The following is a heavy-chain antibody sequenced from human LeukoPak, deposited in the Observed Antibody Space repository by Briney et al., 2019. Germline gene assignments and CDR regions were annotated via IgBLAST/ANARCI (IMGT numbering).Heavy chain of an antibody. CDR3: ARGGGYAWDY. D-gene: IGHD5-12*01. CDR2: IKHDGSEE. J-gene: IGHJ4*02. CDR1: GITFSSLW. V-gene: IGHV3-7*01. Sequence: GGSLRLSCEVSGITFSSLWMSWFRQAPGKGLEWVADIKHDGSEEHYVASVKGRFTISRDNARNSLYLQMNSLRADDTAVYYCARGGGYAWDYWGQGTLVTVSS.